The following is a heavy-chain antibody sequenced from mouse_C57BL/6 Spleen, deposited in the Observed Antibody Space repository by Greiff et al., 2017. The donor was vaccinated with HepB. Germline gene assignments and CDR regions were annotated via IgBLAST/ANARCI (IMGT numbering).Heavy chain of an antibody. Sequence: QVQLQQPGAELVRPGTSVKLSCKASGYTFTSYWMHWVKQRPGQGLEGIGVIDPSDSYTNYNQKFKGKATLTVDTSSSTAYMQLSSLTSEDSAVYYCASGDSSGYGAMDYWGQGTSVTVSS. J-gene: IGHJ4*01. D-gene: IGHD3-2*02. CDR1: GYTFTSYW. CDR2: IDPSDSYT. CDR3: ASGDSSGYGAMDY. V-gene: IGHV1-59*01.